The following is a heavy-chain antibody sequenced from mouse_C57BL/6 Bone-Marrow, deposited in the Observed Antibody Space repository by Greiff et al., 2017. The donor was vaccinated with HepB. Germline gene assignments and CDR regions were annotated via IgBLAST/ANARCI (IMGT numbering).Heavy chain of an antibody. J-gene: IGHJ2*01. D-gene: IGHD4-1*01. CDR1: GYSITSSYY. V-gene: IGHV3-6*01. CDR2: ISYDGSN. Sequence: EVQLQQSGPGLVKPSQSLSLTCSVTGYSITSSYYWTWIRQFPGNKLEWMGYISYDGSNNYNPSLKNRISITRDTSKNQFFLKLNSVTTEDTATYYCAREEGLTGTDFDYWGQGTTLTVSS. CDR3: AREEGLTGTDFDY.